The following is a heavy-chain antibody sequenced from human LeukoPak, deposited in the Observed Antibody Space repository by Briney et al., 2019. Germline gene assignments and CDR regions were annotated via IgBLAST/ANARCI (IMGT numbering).Heavy chain of an antibody. CDR2: IYYSGST. D-gene: IGHD6-13*01. V-gene: IGHV4-39*07. J-gene: IGHJ3*02. Sequence: SETLSLTCTVSGGSISSSSYYWGWIRQPPGKGLEWIGSIYYSGSTYYNPSLKSRVTISVDTSKNQFSLKLSSVTAADTAVYYCARDHSSSWYGPLDAFDIWGQGTMVTVSS. CDR3: ARDHSSSWYGPLDAFDI. CDR1: GGSISSSSYY.